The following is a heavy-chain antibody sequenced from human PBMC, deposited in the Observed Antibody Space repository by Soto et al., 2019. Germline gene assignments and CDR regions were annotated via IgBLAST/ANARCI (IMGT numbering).Heavy chain of an antibody. Sequence: SETLSLTCTVSGGSISSYYWSWIRQPPGKGLEWFGYTYYSGTTNSNPALKSRVTISVDTSKNQFSLKLSSVTAADTAVYYCASAVAGTGEFDYWGQGTLVTVSS. J-gene: IGHJ4*02. V-gene: IGHV4-59*01. CDR2: TYYSGTT. D-gene: IGHD6-19*01. CDR3: ASAVAGTGEFDY. CDR1: GGSISSYY.